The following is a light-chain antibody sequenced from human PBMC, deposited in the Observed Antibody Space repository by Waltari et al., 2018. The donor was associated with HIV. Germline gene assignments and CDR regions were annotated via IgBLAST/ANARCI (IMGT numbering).Light chain of an antibody. CDR1: SSDVGGYNY. V-gene: IGLV2-14*01. J-gene: IGLJ1*01. CDR2: EVS. CDR3: SSFTTSNTYF. Sequence: GQSITISCTGTSSDVGGYNYVSWYQQHPGKAPKLMIYEVSNRPSGVSNRFSGSKSGNTASLTISGLQTEDEADYYCSSFTTSNTYFFGTMTKVTVL.